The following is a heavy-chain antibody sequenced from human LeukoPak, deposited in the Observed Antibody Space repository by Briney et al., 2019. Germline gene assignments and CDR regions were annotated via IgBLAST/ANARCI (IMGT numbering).Heavy chain of an antibody. CDR1: GGSFSGYY. CDR2: IHYSGST. Sequence: SETLSLTCAVYGGSFSGYYWSWIRQPPGKGLEWIGTIHYSGSTYYNLSLKSRATISVDTSRNQFSLKLSSVTAADTAVYYCARHSRSVDYGSGSYTWDYWGQGTPVTVSS. D-gene: IGHD3-10*01. J-gene: IGHJ4*02. CDR3: ARHSRSVDYGSGSYTWDY. V-gene: IGHV4-34*01.